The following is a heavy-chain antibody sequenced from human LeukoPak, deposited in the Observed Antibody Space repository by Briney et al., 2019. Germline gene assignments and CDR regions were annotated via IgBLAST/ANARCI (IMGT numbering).Heavy chain of an antibody. CDR2: IS. D-gene: IGHD6-6*01. Sequence: GGSLRLSCAASGFTFSDHYMSWIRQTPGKGLEWVSRISRDTESVKGRFTISRDNTKNSLYLQMNSLRVDDTAAYYCARDPDTSSKVDYWGQGTLVTVSS. CDR1: GFTFSDHY. J-gene: IGHJ4*02. CDR3: ARDPDTSSKVDY. V-gene: IGHV3-11*01.